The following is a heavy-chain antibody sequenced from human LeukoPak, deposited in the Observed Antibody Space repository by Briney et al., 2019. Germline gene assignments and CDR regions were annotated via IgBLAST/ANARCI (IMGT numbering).Heavy chain of an antibody. CDR3: ARGTHDYGDYVAY. Sequence: GGSLRLSCAASGFTFYDYAMHWVWQAPGKGLEWVSGISWNSGSIGYADSVKGRFTISRDNAKNSLYLQMNSLRAEDTALYYCARGTHDYGDYVAYWGQGVLVTVSP. CDR2: ISWNSGSI. V-gene: IGHV3-9*01. J-gene: IGHJ4*02. CDR1: GFTFYDYA. D-gene: IGHD4-17*01.